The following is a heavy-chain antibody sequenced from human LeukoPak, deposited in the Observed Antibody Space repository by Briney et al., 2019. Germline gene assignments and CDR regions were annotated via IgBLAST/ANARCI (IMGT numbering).Heavy chain of an antibody. CDR1: GYTFTGYY. D-gene: IGHD1-26*01. CDR2: ISAYNGNT. J-gene: IGHJ3*02. CDR3: ARIKWELRHDAFDI. V-gene: IGHV1-18*04. Sequence: ASVKVSCMASGYTFTGYYMHWVRQAPGQGLEWMGWISAYNGNTNYAQMLQGRVTMTTDTSTSTAYMELRSLRSDDTAVYFCARIKWELRHDAFDIWGQGTMVTVSS.